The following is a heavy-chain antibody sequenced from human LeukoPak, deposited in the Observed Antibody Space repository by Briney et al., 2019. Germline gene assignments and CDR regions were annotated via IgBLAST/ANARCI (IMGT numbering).Heavy chain of an antibody. CDR2: ISSSSGYT. CDR3: ARVDEGRNGVTVGY. Sequence: GGSLRLSCAASGFMYSDNYMTWVPEAPGEGLEWVSYISSSSGYTNYADSVKGRFTISRDNAKNSLYLKMNSVRAEDTAVYYCARVDEGRNGVTVGYWGQGPLVSVSS. J-gene: IGHJ4*02. CDR1: GFMYSDNY. D-gene: IGHD2-8*01. V-gene: IGHV3-11*06.